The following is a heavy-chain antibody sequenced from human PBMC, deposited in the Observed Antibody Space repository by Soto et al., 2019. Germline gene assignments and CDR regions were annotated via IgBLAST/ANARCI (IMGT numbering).Heavy chain of an antibody. J-gene: IGHJ6*02. Sequence: QVQLVQSGAEVKKPGASVKVSCKVSGYTLTELSMHWVRQAPGKGLEWMGGFDPEDGETIYAQKFQGRVTMTEDTSKDTAYMELSRLRSEDTAVYYCAKAYRYDFWSRDGYGMGVWGQGTTVTVSS. CDR3: AKAYRYDFWSRDGYGMGV. D-gene: IGHD3-3*01. V-gene: IGHV1-24*01. CDR2: FDPEDGET. CDR1: GYTLTELS.